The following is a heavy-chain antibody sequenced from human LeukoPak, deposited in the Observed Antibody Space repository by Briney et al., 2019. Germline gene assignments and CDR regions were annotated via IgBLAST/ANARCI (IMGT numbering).Heavy chain of an antibody. CDR3: ARRSGIYDSSGGLDY. Sequence: PSETLSLTCTVSGGSISSYYWSWIRQPPGKGLEWIGYIYYSGSSNYNPSLKSRVTISVDTSKNQFSLKPSSVTAADTAVYYCARRSGIYDSSGGLDYWGQGTLVTVSS. D-gene: IGHD3-22*01. CDR1: GGSISSYY. CDR2: IYYSGSS. J-gene: IGHJ4*02. V-gene: IGHV4-59*08.